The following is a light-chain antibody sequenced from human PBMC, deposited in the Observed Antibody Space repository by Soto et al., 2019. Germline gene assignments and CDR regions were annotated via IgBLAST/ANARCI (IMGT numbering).Light chain of an antibody. V-gene: IGKV1-39*01. CDR2: TAS. Sequence: DIQLTQSPSSLSASVGDTVSITCRATERIGINLCWYQQKPGKAPALLIYTASTLQTGVPSRFSGSGYATDFTLTISGLQPEDVATYFCQQTFVIPQTFGQGTKVDVK. J-gene: IGKJ1*01. CDR1: ERIGIN. CDR3: QQTFVIPQT.